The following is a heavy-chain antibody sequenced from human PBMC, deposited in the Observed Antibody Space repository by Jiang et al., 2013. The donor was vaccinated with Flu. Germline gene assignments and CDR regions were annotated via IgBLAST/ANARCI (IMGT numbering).Heavy chain of an antibody. V-gene: IGHV1-2*04. Sequence: EVKKPGSSVKVSCKASGYTFTGYYLHWVRQAPGQGLEWVGWIDPKSGGTKYAQKFQGWVTMTRDTAISTAYMELSRLKSDDTALYYCTRGASVSSTGWYRRWFDPWGQGTLVTVSS. J-gene: IGHJ5*02. CDR1: GYTFTGYY. D-gene: IGHD6-19*01. CDR3: TRGASVSSTGWYRRWFDP. CDR2: IDPKSGGT.